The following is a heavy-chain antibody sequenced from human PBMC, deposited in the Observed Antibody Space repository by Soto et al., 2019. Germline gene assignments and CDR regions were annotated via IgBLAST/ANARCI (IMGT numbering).Heavy chain of an antibody. J-gene: IGHJ4*02. V-gene: IGHV3-48*02. CDR3: ARDPYPGSSPLDC. CDR1: GFTFNSYS. CDR2: IGGRSDII. D-gene: IGHD6-6*01. Sequence: PGGSLRLSCATSGFTFNSYSMNWVRQVPGKGLEWVSYIGGRSDIIYYADSVKGRFTISRDSAEKSLYLQMNSLTDEDTGVYYCARDPYPGSSPLDCWGQGTLVTVSS.